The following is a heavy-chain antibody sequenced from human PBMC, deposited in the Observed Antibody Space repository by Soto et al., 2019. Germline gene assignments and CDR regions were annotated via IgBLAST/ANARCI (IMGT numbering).Heavy chain of an antibody. D-gene: IGHD6-6*01. V-gene: IGHV4-31*03. CDR3: ARDTYTCSSVGYYYYGMDV. J-gene: IGHJ6*02. CDR2: IYYSGST. Sequence: QVQLQESGPGLVKPSQTLSLTCTVSGGSISSGGDYWSWIRQHPGKGMEWIGYIYYSGSTYYTPSLKSRVTITVDTSKNQFPLKLSSVTAADTAVYYCARDTYTCSSVGYYYYGMDVWCQGTTVTVSS. CDR1: GGSISSGGDY.